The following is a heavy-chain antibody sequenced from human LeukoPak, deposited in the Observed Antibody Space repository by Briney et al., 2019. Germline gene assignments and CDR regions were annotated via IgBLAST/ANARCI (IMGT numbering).Heavy chain of an antibody. CDR2: ISAYNGNT. D-gene: IGHD6-6*01. V-gene: IGHV1-18*01. CDR1: GYTFTSYG. J-gene: IGHJ5*02. CDR3: AREGWQQLVPWVVWFDP. Sequence: GXSVKVSCKASGYTFTSYGISWVRQAPGQGLEWMGWISAYNGNTNYAQKLQGRVTMTTDTSTSTAYMELRSLRSDDTAVYYCAREGWQQLVPWVVWFDPWGQGTLVTVSS.